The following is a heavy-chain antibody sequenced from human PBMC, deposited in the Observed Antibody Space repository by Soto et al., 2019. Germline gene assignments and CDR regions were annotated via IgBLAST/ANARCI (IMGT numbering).Heavy chain of an antibody. CDR1: GGSISSGGYS. CDR2: IYHSGST. Sequence: RSLTCAVSGGSISSGGYSWSWIRQPPGKGLEWIGYIYHSGSTYYNPSLKSRVTISVDRSKNQFSLKLSSVTAADTAVYYCARGKAGGWFFDYWGQGTLVTVSS. V-gene: IGHV4-30-2*01. J-gene: IGHJ4*02. D-gene: IGHD6-19*01. CDR3: ARGKAGGWFFDY.